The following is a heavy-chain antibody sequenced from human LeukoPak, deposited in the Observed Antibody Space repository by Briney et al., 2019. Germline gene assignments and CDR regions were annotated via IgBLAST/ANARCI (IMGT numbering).Heavy chain of an antibody. CDR3: ARAGSDRAPFDY. V-gene: IGHV3-30*14. CDR2: ISYDGSDK. J-gene: IGHJ4*02. Sequence: GGSLRLSCAASGFTFSSYAMHWVRQVPGKGLEWVAVISYDGSDKYHADSVKGRFTISRDNSKNTLYLQMNSLRAEDTAVYYCARAGSDRAPFDYWGQGTLVTVSS. CDR1: GFTFSSYA.